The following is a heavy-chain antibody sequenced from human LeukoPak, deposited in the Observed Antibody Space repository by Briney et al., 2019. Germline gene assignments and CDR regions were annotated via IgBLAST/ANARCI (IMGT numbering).Heavy chain of an antibody. D-gene: IGHD3-16*01. CDR3: ARTVYMGGRGGFYFDH. Sequence: SDTLSLTCAVSGYSISSGYYWGWIRQPPGKGLEWIGSIHHSGNTYYNASLKSRVTISVDTSKNQLSLKLSSVTAADTAVYYCARTVYMGGRGGFYFDHWGQGTLVTVSS. CDR1: GYSISSGYY. J-gene: IGHJ4*02. V-gene: IGHV4-38-2*01. CDR2: IHHSGNT.